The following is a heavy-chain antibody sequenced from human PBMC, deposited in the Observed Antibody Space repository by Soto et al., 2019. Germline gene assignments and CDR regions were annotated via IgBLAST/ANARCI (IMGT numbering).Heavy chain of an antibody. CDR1: GGSISSYY. CDR3: AREATSSSFLDAFDI. Sequence: SQTLSLTCTVSGGSISSYYWSWIRQPPGKGLEWIGYIYYSGSTNYNPSLKSRVTISVDTSKNQFSLKLSSVTAADTAVYYCAREATSSSFLDAFDIWGQGTMVTVSS. D-gene: IGHD6-6*01. CDR2: IYYSGST. J-gene: IGHJ3*02. V-gene: IGHV4-59*01.